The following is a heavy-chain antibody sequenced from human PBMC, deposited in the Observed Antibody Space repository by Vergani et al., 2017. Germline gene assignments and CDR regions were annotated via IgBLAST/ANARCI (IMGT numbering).Heavy chain of an antibody. V-gene: IGHV4-61*01. CDR1: GGSVSSGSYY. D-gene: IGHD3-3*01. CDR2: IYYSGST. J-gene: IGHJ4*02. Sequence: QVQLQESGPGLVKPSETLSLTCTVSGGSVSSGSYYWSWIRQPPGKGLEWIGYIYYSGSTNYNPSLKSRVTISVDTSKNQFSLNLSSVTAADTAVYYCASDYDFWSGYLSYWGQGTLVTVSS. CDR3: ASDYDFWSGYLSY.